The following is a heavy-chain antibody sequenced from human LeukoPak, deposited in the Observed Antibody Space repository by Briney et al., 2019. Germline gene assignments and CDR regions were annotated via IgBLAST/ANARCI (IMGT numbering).Heavy chain of an antibody. CDR1: GFTFSSYS. V-gene: IGHV3-21*01. J-gene: IGHJ6*02. D-gene: IGHD4-17*01. CDR3: ARRGAVTTYYYYYGMDV. CDR2: ISSSSSYI. Sequence: GGSLRLSCAASGFTFSSYSMNWVRQAPGKGLEWVSSISSSSSYIYYADSVKGRFTISRDNAKNSLYLQMNSLRAEDTAVYYCARRGAVTTYYYYYGMDVWGQGITVTVSS.